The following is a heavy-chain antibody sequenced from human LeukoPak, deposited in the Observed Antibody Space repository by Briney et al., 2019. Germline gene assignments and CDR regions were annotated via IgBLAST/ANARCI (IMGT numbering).Heavy chain of an antibody. Sequence: GGSLRLSCAASGFTFDDYAMHWVRQAPGKGLEWVSGISWDSGSIGYADSVKGRFTISRDNAKNSLYLQMNSLRAEDTALYYCAKDIGGDYGAGFGYWGQGALVTVS. V-gene: IGHV3-9*01. J-gene: IGHJ4*02. CDR1: GFTFDDYA. CDR2: ISWDSGSI. D-gene: IGHD4-17*01. CDR3: AKDIGGDYGAGFGY.